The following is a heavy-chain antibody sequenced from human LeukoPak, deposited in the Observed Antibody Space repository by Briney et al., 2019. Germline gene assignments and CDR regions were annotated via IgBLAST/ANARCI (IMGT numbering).Heavy chain of an antibody. CDR2: INPNSGGT. CDR1: GYTFTVYY. V-gene: IGHV1-2*02. CDR3: ARGGSGYYYPFDY. Sequence: ASVKVSCKASGYTFTVYYMHWVRQAPGQGLEWMGWINPNSGGTNYAQKFQGRVTMTRDTSISTAYMELSRLRSDDTAVYYCARGGSGYYYPFDYWGQGTLVTVSS. D-gene: IGHD3-22*01. J-gene: IGHJ4*02.